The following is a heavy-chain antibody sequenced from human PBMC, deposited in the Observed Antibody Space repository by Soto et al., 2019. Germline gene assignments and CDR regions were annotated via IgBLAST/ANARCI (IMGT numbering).Heavy chain of an antibody. CDR1: GYSFSSHA. Sequence: QVQLEQSGSEVKKSGSSVKVSCKASGYSFSSHAITWVRQAPGQGLEWMGGIIPVFGTPSYAQKFQGSVTISADNSTNTSYLELRSLRSEDTAVYYCARGGALSTSWYWGDGLDAWGQGTQVTGSS. CDR3: ARGGALSTSWYWGDGLDA. V-gene: IGHV1-69*06. D-gene: IGHD6-13*01. CDR2: IIPVFGTP. J-gene: IGHJ5*02.